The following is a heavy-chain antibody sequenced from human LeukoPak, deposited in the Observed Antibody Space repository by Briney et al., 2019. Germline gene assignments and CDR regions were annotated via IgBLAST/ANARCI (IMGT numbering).Heavy chain of an antibody. Sequence: GGSLRLSCAASGFTFSSYAMHWVRQAPGMGLEWVAIISYDGSKNSYADSVKSRFTISRDNSKNTLYLQMNSLRAEDTAVYYCARAMATSNWGNFDYWGQGTLVTVSS. CDR2: ISYDGSKN. V-gene: IGHV3-30-3*01. CDR3: ARAMATSNWGNFDY. D-gene: IGHD5-24*01. CDR1: GFTFSSYA. J-gene: IGHJ4*02.